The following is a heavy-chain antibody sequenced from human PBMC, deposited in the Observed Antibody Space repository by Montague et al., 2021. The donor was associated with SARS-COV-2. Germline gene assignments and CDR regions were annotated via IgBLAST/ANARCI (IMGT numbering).Heavy chain of an antibody. D-gene: IGHD3-16*02. V-gene: IGHV4-39*01. J-gene: IGHJ5*02. CDR1: GDSIRSSGYY. Sequence: SETLSLTCSVSGDSIRSSGYYWGWIRQPPGKGPEWIGTVYSGSTNYNPSLKSRVTMPVDTSKNQFSLELRSVTAADTAVYYCARLGFVELWLNLGWFDPWGQGTLVTVSS. CDR2: VYSGST. CDR3: ARLGFVELWLNLGWFDP.